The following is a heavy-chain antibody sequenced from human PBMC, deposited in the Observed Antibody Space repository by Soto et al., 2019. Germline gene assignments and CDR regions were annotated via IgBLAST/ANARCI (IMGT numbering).Heavy chain of an antibody. J-gene: IGHJ4*02. D-gene: IGHD4-17*01. CDR3: ARESIYGDYLTPDY. CDR2: INAGNGNT. CDR1: GYTFTSYA. Sequence: GASVKVSCKASGYTFTSYAMHWVRQAPGQRLEWMGWINAGNGNTKYSQKFQGRVTITRDTSASTAYMELSSLRSEDTAVYYCARESIYGDYLTPDYWGQGTLVTVST. V-gene: IGHV1-3*01.